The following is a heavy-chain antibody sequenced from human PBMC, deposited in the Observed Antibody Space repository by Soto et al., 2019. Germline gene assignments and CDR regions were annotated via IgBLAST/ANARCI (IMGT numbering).Heavy chain of an antibody. CDR2: ISSSSSYI. V-gene: IGHV3-21*01. D-gene: IGHD3-16*01. Sequence: GGSLRLSCAASGFTFSSYSMNWVRQAPGKGLEWVSSISSSSSYIYYADSVKGRFTISRDNAKNSLYLQMNSLRAEDTAVYYCASVGAEPYYDYIWGSHENFDYWGQGTLVTVSS. J-gene: IGHJ4*02. CDR1: GFTFSSYS. CDR3: ASVGAEPYYDYIWGSHENFDY.